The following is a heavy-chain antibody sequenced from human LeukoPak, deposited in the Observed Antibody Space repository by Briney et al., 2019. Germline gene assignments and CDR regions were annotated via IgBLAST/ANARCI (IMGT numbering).Heavy chain of an antibody. J-gene: IGHJ4*02. CDR2: IYHSGST. D-gene: IGHD6-13*01. V-gene: IGHV4-4*02. CDR3: ARGYSSSWYPVG. Sequence: PSETLSLTCAVSGGSISSSNWWSWVRQPPGKGLEWIGEIYHSGSTNYNPSLKSRVTISVDTSKNQFSLKLSSVTAADTAVYYCARGYSSSWYPVGWGQGTLVTVSS. CDR1: GGSISSSNW.